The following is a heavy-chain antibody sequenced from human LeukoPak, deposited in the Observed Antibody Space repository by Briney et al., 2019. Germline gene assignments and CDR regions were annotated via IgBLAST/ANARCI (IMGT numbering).Heavy chain of an antibody. V-gene: IGHV3-23*01. J-gene: IGHJ4*02. D-gene: IGHD5-12*01. CDR2: ISGSGGST. Sequence: GGSLRLSCAASGFTFSSYAMSSVRQAPGKGLEWVSAISGSGGSTYYADSVKGRFTISRDNSKNTLYLQMNSLRAEDTAVYYCAREASRGYSGYGLFDYWGQGTLVTVSS. CDR1: GFTFSSYA. CDR3: AREASRGYSGYGLFDY.